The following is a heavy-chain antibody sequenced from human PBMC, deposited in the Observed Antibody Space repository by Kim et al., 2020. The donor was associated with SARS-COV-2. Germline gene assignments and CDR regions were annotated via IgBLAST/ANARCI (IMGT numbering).Heavy chain of an antibody. CDR3: ARRPITSYDILTGGPAYYFDY. CDR1: GGSISSSSYY. Sequence: SETLSLTCTVSGGSISSSSYYWGWIRQPPGKGLEWIGSIYYSGSTYYNPSLKSRVTISVDTSKNQFSLKLSSVTAADTAVYYCARRPITSYDILTGGPAYYFDYWGQGTLVTVSS. V-gene: IGHV4-39*01. J-gene: IGHJ4*02. D-gene: IGHD3-9*01. CDR2: IYYSGST.